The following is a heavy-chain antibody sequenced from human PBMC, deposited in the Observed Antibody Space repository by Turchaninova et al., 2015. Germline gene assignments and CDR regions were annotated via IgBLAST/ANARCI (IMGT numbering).Heavy chain of an antibody. CDR3: ARGDTYYYDSSGYYYAPSYYFDY. Sequence: QVQLQQGGAGLLKPSATLALTCAVYGGSVSGTYWSWLRQPPGKGLEWIGEINHSGSTNYTPSLKSRVTISVDTSNNQFSLKLSSVTAADTAVYYCARGDTYYYDSSGYYYAPSYYFDYWGQGTLVTVSS. J-gene: IGHJ4*02. D-gene: IGHD3-22*01. CDR1: GGSVSGTY. CDR2: INHSGST. V-gene: IGHV4-34*01.